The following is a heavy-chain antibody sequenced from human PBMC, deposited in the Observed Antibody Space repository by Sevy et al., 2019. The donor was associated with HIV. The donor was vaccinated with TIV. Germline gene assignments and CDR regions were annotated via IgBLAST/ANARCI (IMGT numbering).Heavy chain of an antibody. CDR1: GFTFSSYA. CDR3: ARVSLVVVLAVPLCMDV. D-gene: IGHD2-15*01. CDR2: ISGSGGST. V-gene: IGHV3-23*01. J-gene: IGHJ6*02. Sequence: GGSLRLSCAASGFTFSSYAMSWVRQAPGKGLEWVSAISGSGGSTYYADSVKGRFTISRDNAKNSLYLQMNSLRAEDTAVYYCARVSLVVVLAVPLCMDVWGQGTTVTVSS.